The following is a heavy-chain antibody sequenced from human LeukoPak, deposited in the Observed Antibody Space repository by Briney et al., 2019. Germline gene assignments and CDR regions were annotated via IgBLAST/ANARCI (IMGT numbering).Heavy chain of an antibody. Sequence: GGSLRLSCAASGFIFSSYAMNWVRQAPGKGLEWVSSISGSGSYIHYADSMKGRFTISRDNAKKSVYLHMSRLRAEDTAVYYCARGLGSGDYVANAFDFWGRGTTVSVS. V-gene: IGHV3-21*01. CDR3: ARGLGSGDYVANAFDF. CDR2: ISGSGSYI. J-gene: IGHJ3*01. CDR1: GFIFSSYA. D-gene: IGHD4-17*01.